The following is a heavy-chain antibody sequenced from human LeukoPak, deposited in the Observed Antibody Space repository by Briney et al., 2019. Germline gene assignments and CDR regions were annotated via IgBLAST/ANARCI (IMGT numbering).Heavy chain of an antibody. J-gene: IGHJ4*02. CDR3: ARDQGGSSGYTAYYFDY. V-gene: IGHV3-23*01. Sequence: GGSLRLSCAASGFTFNRYPMSWVRHAPGKGLEWVSTIVSTGANTYYPDSVKGRFTISRDNSKDTLYLQMNSLRAEDTAMYYCARDQGGSSGYTAYYFDYWGQGTLVTVSS. D-gene: IGHD6-19*01. CDR1: GFTFNRYP. CDR2: IVSTGANT.